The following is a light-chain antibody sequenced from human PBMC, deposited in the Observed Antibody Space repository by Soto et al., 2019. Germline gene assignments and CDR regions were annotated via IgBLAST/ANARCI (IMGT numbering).Light chain of an antibody. V-gene: IGKV1-5*03. J-gene: IGKJ1*01. CDR3: QQYNSYSTWT. Sequence: DIQMTQSPSTLSASVGDRVTITCRASQSISSWLAWYQQKPGKAPKLLIYKASYLESGVPSRFSGSGSGTEFTLTISSLQPDDFATYYCQQYNSYSTWTFGQGTKVEIK. CDR1: QSISSW. CDR2: KAS.